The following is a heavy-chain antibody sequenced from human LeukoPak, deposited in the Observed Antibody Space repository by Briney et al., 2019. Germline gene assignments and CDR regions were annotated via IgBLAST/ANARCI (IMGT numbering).Heavy chain of an antibody. CDR2: IYSGGST. V-gene: IGHV3-66*01. CDR3: ARAPMGGGYDFFDY. D-gene: IGHD5-12*01. Sequence: GGSLRLSCAASGFAVSSNYMSWVRQAPGKGLEWVSVIYSGGSTYYADSVKGRFTISRDNSKNTLYLQMNSLRAEDTAVYYCARAPMGGGYDFFDYWGQGTLVTVSS. J-gene: IGHJ4*02. CDR1: GFAVSSNY.